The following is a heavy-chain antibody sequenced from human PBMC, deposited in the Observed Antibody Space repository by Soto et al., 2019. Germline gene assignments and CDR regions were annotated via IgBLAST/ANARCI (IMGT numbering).Heavy chain of an antibody. Sequence: QLQLQESGSGLVKPSRTLSLTCAVSGGSIDSGGYSWNWIRQPPGKGLEWIGYIYHTGAAHYNASLEGRVSLSVDMSKNQFSLQMTSVTAADTAVYYCVRASYILPFDPWGQGIFVTVSS. CDR2: IYHTGAA. CDR1: GGSIDSGGYS. D-gene: IGHD2-21*01. V-gene: IGHV4-30-2*01. CDR3: VRASYILPFDP. J-gene: IGHJ5*02.